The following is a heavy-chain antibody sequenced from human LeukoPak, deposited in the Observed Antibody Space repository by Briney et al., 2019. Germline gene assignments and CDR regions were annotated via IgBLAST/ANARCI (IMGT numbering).Heavy chain of an antibody. CDR3: TTGTWIQLWLADW. CDR1: GFTVSSNY. J-gene: IGHJ4*02. D-gene: IGHD5-18*01. V-gene: IGHV3-15*01. Sequence: GGSLRLSCAASGFTVSSNYMSCVRQAPGKGLEWVGHIKTKTDGGTTDYAAPVKGRFTISRDDSKNTLYLQMDSLKTEDTAVYYCTTGTWIQLWLADWWGQGTQVTVSS. CDR2: IKTKTDGGTT.